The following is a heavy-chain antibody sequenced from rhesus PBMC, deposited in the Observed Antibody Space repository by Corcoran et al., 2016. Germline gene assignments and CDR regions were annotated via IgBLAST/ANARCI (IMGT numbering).Heavy chain of an antibody. V-gene: IGHV4S10*01. CDR3: ARGGWGSGWYYFDY. Sequence: QVQLQESGPGVVKPSETLSPTCAVSGGSICDSDWWSWTRPPPGTGLEWIGYIYGSSTSTNYNPSLKSRVTISKDTSKNQFSLKLSSVTAADTAVYYCARGGWGSGWYYFDYWGQGVLVTVSS. CDR1: GGSICDSDW. J-gene: IGHJ4*01. D-gene: IGHD6-31*01. CDR2: IYGSSTST.